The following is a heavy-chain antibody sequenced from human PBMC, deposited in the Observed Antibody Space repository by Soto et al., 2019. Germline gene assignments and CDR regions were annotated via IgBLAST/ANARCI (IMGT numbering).Heavy chain of an antibody. J-gene: IGHJ5*02. Sequence: GGSLRLSCAASGFTFSSYAMSWVRQAPGKGLEWVSAVSGSGGSTYYADSVKGRFTISRDNSKNTLYLQMNSLRAEDTAVYYCAKDPDCSSTSSCWFDPWGQGNLVTFSS. V-gene: IGHV3-23*01. CDR3: AKDPDCSSTSSCWFDP. CDR2: VSGSGGST. CDR1: GFTFSSYA. D-gene: IGHD2-2*01.